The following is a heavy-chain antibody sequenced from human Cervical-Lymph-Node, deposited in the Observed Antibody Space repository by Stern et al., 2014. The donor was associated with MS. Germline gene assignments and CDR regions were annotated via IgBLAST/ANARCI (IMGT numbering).Heavy chain of an antibody. V-gene: IGHV3-53*01. D-gene: IGHD1-1*01. Sequence: VQLVQSGGGVIQPGGSLRLSCTASGFTVSRDYMTWVRQAPGKGLEWVSLITNVGSTFYTYSVKVRFTISRDDSKNTVYLHMTSLRAEDTDMYYCSRDTSSPERSDWWGQGTLVTVSS. CDR2: ITNVGST. J-gene: IGHJ4*02. CDR1: GFTVSRDY. CDR3: SRDTSSPERSDW.